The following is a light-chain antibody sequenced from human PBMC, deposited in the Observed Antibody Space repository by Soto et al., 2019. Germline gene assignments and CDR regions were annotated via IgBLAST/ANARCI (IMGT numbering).Light chain of an antibody. V-gene: IGLV2-8*01. CDR2: EVS. CDR1: SSDVGGYNY. CDR3: SSYAGSNRV. Sequence: QSALTQPPSASGSPGQSVTISCTGTSSDVGGYNYVSWYQQHPGKAPKLMIYEVSKRPSGVPDRFSGSKSGNTASLTVSGLQAEDEADYYCSSYAGSNRVFGTGTSSPS. J-gene: IGLJ1*01.